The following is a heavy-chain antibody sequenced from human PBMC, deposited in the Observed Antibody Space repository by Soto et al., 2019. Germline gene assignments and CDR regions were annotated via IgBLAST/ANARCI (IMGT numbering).Heavy chain of an antibody. CDR2: IYYSGST. Sequence: SETLSLTCTVSGGSISSSSYYWGWIRQPPGKGLEWIGSIYYSGSTYYNPSLKSRVTISVDTSKNQFSLKLSSVTAADTAVYYCARLPDYGDYYGMDVWGQGTTVTVSS. J-gene: IGHJ6*02. CDR1: GGSISSSSYY. V-gene: IGHV4-39*01. CDR3: ARLPDYGDYYGMDV. D-gene: IGHD4-17*01.